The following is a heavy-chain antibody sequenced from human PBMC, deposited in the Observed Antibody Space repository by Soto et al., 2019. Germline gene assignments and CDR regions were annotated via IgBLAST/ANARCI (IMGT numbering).Heavy chain of an antibody. Sequence: GESLKISCKGSGNSFTNYWVAWVRQMPGKGLEWMGIIYPGDSETRYSPSFQGQVTMSVDKSISTAYLQWSSLKASDTAMYYCARRGSSGLCSAAYWGQGTLVTVSS. CDR2: IYPGDSET. J-gene: IGHJ4*02. CDR3: ARRGSSGLCSAAY. V-gene: IGHV5-51*01. D-gene: IGHD6-19*01. CDR1: GNSFTNYW.